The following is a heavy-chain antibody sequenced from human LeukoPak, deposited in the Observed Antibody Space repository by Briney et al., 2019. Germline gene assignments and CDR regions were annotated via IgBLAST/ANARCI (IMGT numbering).Heavy chain of an antibody. J-gene: IGHJ4*02. CDR2: ISAYNGNT. Sequence: ASVKVSCKASGYTFTSYGISWVRQAPGQGLEWMGWISAYNGNTNYAQKFQGRVTMTRDMSTSTVYMELSSLRSEDTAVYYCARGTGYFDYWGQGTLVTVSS. V-gene: IGHV1-18*01. D-gene: IGHD2-8*02. CDR1: GYTFTSYG. CDR3: ARGTGYFDY.